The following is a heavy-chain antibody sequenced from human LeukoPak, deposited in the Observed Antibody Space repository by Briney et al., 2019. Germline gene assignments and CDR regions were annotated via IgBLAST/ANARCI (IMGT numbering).Heavy chain of an antibody. D-gene: IGHD6-13*01. J-gene: IGHJ4*02. CDR3: VKPYSSSWFAEDY. CDR1: GFTFSSYA. CDR2: ISSNGGST. V-gene: IGHV3-64D*06. Sequence: SLRLSCSASGFTFSSYAMHWVRQAPGKGLEYVSAISSNGGSTYYADSVKGRFTISRDNSKNTLYLQMSSLRAEDTAVYYCVKPYSSSWFAEDYWGQGTLVTVSS.